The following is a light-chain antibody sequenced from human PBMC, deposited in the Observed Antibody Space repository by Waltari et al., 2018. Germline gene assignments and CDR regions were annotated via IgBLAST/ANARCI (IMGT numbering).Light chain of an antibody. Sequence: SYELTQKLSVSVSPGQSARIPCTGHEFHRKDAYWSHQISGQAPRPVIYEDTKRPSGIPERFSGSSSGTVATLTITGAQVDDEADYYCYSSDSTGLRVFGGGTTVVVL. J-gene: IGLJ1*01. CDR2: EDT. CDR1: EFHRKD. V-gene: IGLV3-10*01. CDR3: YSSDSTGLRV.